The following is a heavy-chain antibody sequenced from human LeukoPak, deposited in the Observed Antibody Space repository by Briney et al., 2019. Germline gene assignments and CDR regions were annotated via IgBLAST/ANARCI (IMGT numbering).Heavy chain of an antibody. J-gene: IGHJ4*02. Sequence: GGSLRLSCAASGFTFSSYAMSWVRQAPGKGLEWVSGISGSGGSTYYADSVEGRFTISRDNSKNTLYLQVTSLRAEDTAVYYCAKDQVWIVVGSFDYWGQGTLVTVSS. V-gene: IGHV3-23*01. CDR2: ISGSGGST. D-gene: IGHD3-22*01. CDR3: AKDQVWIVVGSFDY. CDR1: GFTFSSYA.